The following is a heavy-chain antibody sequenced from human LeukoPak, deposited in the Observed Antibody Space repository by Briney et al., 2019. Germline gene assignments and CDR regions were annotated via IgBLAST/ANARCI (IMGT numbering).Heavy chain of an antibody. J-gene: IGHJ4*02. CDR1: GFDFTSYG. V-gene: IGHV3-23*01. CDR3: TRSGGTRYGSGSYYTY. Sequence: PGGSLRLSCVGSGFDFTSYGMSWVRQAPGKGLEWVSAISGSGGVIYYADSVKGRFTSSRDISKNTLYLQMNSLKTEDTAVYYCTRSGGTRYGSGSYYTYWGQGTLVTVSS. CDR2: ISGSGGVI. D-gene: IGHD3-10*01.